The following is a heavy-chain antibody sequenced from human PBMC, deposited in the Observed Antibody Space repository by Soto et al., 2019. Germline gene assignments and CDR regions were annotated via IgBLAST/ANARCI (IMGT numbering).Heavy chain of an antibody. J-gene: IGHJ4*02. D-gene: IGHD3-10*01. CDR1: GYTFTGYY. CDR2: INPNSGGT. CDR3: ARDARGDEAPMDY. V-gene: IGHV1-2*04. Sequence: QVQLVQSGAEVKKPGASVKVSCKASGYTFTGYYMHGLRQAPGQGLEWMGWINPNSGGTNYAQKFQGWVTMTRDTSISTAYMELSRLRSDDTAVYYCARDARGDEAPMDYWGQGTLVTVSS.